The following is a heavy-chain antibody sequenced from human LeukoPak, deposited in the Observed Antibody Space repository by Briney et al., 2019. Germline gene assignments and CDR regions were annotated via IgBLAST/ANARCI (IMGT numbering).Heavy chain of an antibody. CDR2: IDSSGGYM. CDR1: GFTFSSYA. CDR3: LRGDRRDY. J-gene: IGHJ4*02. V-gene: IGHV3-21*06. Sequence: GGSLRLSCAASGFTFSSYAMSWVRLSPGKGLEWVSSIDSSGGYMFYADSVKGRFIISRDNAKDSLYLQMNSLRVEDTAVYYCLRGDRRDYWGQGTLVTVSS.